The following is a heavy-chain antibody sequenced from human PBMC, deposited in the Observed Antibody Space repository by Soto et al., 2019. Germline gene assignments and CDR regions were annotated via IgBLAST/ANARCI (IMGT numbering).Heavy chain of an antibody. Sequence: GGSLRLSCAASGFTFSSYSMNWVRQAPGKGLEWVSSISSSSSYIYYADSEKGRFTISRDNAKNSLYLQMNSLRAEDTAAYYCARDFYSGYGTDAFDIWGQGTMVTVSS. J-gene: IGHJ3*02. CDR2: ISSSSSYI. CDR1: GFTFSSYS. D-gene: IGHD5-12*01. CDR3: ARDFYSGYGTDAFDI. V-gene: IGHV3-21*01.